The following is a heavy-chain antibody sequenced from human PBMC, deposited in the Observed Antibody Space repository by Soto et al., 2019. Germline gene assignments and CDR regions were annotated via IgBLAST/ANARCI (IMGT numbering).Heavy chain of an antibody. CDR3: AKPISSGWYEDAFDI. D-gene: IGHD6-19*01. Sequence: GGSLRLSCAASGFTFSSYGMHWVRQAPGKGLEWVAVISYDGSNKYYADSVKGRFTISRDNSKNTLYLQMNSLRAEDTAVYYCAKPISSGWYEDAFDIWGQGTMVT. V-gene: IGHV3-30*18. CDR1: GFTFSSYG. CDR2: ISYDGSNK. J-gene: IGHJ3*02.